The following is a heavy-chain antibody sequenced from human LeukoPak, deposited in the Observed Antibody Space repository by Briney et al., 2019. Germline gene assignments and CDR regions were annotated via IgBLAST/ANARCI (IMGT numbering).Heavy chain of an antibody. D-gene: IGHD1-20*01. J-gene: IGHJ3*01. Sequence: GGSLRLSCAASRLTFDEYGMSWVRQTAGKGLERVSGINWNGRSIGYADSVKGRFTVSRDNAKSSLYLQMNSLRAEDTALYYCARAYGKWNDVYFYAFDLWGQGTMVTVSS. CDR3: ARAYGKWNDVYFYAFDL. CDR1: RLTFDEYG. CDR2: INWNGRSI. V-gene: IGHV3-20*04.